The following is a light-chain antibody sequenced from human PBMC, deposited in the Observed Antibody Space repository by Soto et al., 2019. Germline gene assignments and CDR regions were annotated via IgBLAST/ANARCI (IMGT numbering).Light chain of an antibody. CDR1: QRVSSSY. V-gene: IGKV3D-20*02. CDR3: QQRSNWPPIT. Sequence: EIVLTQSPGTLSLSPGERATLSCRASQRVSSSYLAWYQQKPGQAPRLLIYGASSRATGIPDRFSGSGSGTEFTLTISSLEPEDFAVYYCQQRSNWPPITFGQGTRLENK. J-gene: IGKJ5*01. CDR2: GAS.